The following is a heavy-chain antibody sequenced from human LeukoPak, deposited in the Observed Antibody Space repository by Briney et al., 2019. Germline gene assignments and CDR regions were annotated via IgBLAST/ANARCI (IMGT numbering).Heavy chain of an antibody. CDR1: GGSISSSNW. J-gene: IGHJ4*02. Sequence: SETLSLTCAVSGGSISSSNWWSWVRPPPGKGLEWIGEIYHSGSTNYNPSLKSRVTISVDKSKNQFSLKLSSVTAADTAVYYCAREAYCGGDCYSGFDFWGQGTLVTVSS. V-gene: IGHV4-4*02. CDR3: AREAYCGGDCYSGFDF. D-gene: IGHD2-21*02. CDR2: IYHSGST.